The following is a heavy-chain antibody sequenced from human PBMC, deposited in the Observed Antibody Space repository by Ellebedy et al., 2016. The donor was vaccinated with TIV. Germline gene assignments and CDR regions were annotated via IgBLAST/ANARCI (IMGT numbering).Heavy chain of an antibody. Sequence: GGSLRLSXAASGFTFSSYWMQWVRQAPGKGLEWVANIKQDGSAKYYVDSVKGRFTISRDNSKNTLYLQMNSLRAEDTAVYYCAKDRYTDRGRYFDYWGQGILVTVSS. J-gene: IGHJ4*02. V-gene: IGHV3-7*03. CDR2: IKQDGSAK. CDR1: GFTFSSYW. D-gene: IGHD5-24*01. CDR3: AKDRYTDRGRYFDY.